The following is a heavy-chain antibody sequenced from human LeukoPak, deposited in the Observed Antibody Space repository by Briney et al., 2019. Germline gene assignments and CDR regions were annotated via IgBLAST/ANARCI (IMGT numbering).Heavy chain of an antibody. Sequence: PGGSLRLSCAASGFTFSSYGMHWVRQAPGKGLEWVAVIWYDGSNKYYADSVKGRFTISRDNSKNTLYLQMNSLRAEDTAVYYCAREIPYSSGWPTWETLDYWGQGTLVTVSS. CDR3: AREIPYSSGWPTWETLDY. V-gene: IGHV3-33*01. CDR2: IWYDGSNK. D-gene: IGHD6-19*01. J-gene: IGHJ4*02. CDR1: GFTFSSYG.